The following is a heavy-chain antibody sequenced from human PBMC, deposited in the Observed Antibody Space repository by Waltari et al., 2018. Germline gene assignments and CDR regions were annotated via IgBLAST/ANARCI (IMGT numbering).Heavy chain of an antibody. CDR2: IYSGGST. CDR3: ARGGEWELNWFDP. J-gene: IGHJ5*02. D-gene: IGHD1-26*01. V-gene: IGHV3-53*02. Sequence: EVQLVETGGGLIQPGGSLRLSCAASGFTVSSNYMSWVRQAPGKGLEWVSVIYSGGSTDYADAVKGRFTISRDNSNNTLYLQMNSLRAEDTAVYYCARGGEWELNWFDPWGQGTLVTVSS. CDR1: GFTVSSNY.